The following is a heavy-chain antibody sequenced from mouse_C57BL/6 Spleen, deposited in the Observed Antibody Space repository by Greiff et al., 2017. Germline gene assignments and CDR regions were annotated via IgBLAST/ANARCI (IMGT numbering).Heavy chain of an antibody. CDR1: GYTFTNYW. D-gene: IGHD2-4*01. Sequence: QVQLQQSGAELVRPGTSVKMSCKASGYTFTNYWIGWAKQRPGHGLEWIGDIYPGGGYTNYNEKFKGKATLTADKSSSTAYMQFSSLTSEDSAIYYWARYYEYDGDYYAMDYWGQGTSVTVSS. J-gene: IGHJ4*01. CDR3: ARYYEYDGDYYAMDY. V-gene: IGHV1-63*01. CDR2: IYPGGGYT.